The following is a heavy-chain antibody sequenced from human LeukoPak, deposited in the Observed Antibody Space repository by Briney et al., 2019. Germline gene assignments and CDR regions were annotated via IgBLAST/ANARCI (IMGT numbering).Heavy chain of an antibody. D-gene: IGHD5-18*01. CDR1: GGSFSGYY. J-gene: IGHJ4*02. CDR3: ATLDTAIN. V-gene: IGHV4-34*01. Sequence: SETLSLTCAVYGGSFSGYYWSWIRQPPGKGLEWIGSIYYSGSTYYNPSLKSRVTISVDTSKNQFSLKLSSVTAADTAVYYCATLDTAINWGQGTLVTVSS. CDR2: IYYSGST.